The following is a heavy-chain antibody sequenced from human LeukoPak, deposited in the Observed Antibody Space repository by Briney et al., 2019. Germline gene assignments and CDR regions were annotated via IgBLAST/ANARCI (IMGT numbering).Heavy chain of an antibody. J-gene: IGHJ6*03. CDR2: INPNSGGT. Sequence: ASVTVSCKASGYTFTGYYMHWVRQAPGQGLEWMGWINPNSGGTNYAQKFQGRVTMTRDTSISTAYMELSRLRSDDTAVYYCARDPLYCSSTSCYWNYYYYMDVWGKGTTVTVSS. CDR3: ARDPLYCSSTSCYWNYYYYMDV. V-gene: IGHV1-2*02. D-gene: IGHD2-2*01. CDR1: GYTFTGYY.